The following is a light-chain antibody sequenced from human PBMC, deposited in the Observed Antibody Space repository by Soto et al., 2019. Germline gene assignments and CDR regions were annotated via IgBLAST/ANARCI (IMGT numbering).Light chain of an antibody. CDR2: DAS. CDR1: QSVSSY. CDR3: QHRSNWPPWT. Sequence: EIVMTQSPATLSVSPGERATLSCRASQSVSSYLAWYQQKPGQAPRLLIYDASTRATGIPARFSGSGSGTEFTLTISSLEPEDFAIYYCQHRSNWPPWTFGQGTKVEIK. V-gene: IGKV3-11*01. J-gene: IGKJ1*01.